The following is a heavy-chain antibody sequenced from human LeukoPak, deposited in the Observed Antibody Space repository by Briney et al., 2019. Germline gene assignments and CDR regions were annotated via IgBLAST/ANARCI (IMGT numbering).Heavy chain of an antibody. D-gene: IGHD1-1*01. CDR2: MSSDGIKT. CDR1: GFTFRTCG. Sequence: GGSLRLSCVASGFTFRTCGVHWVRQAPGKGLEWVALMSSDGIKTYYADSVKGRFTISRDSSKDTLYLQMSGLRPDDTAVYYCAKDHAGTGRAFEYWGQGTLVTVSS. V-gene: IGHV3-30*04. J-gene: IGHJ4*02. CDR3: AKDHAGTGRAFEY.